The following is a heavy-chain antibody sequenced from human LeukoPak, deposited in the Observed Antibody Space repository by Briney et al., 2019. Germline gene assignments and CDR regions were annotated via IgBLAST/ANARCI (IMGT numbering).Heavy chain of an antibody. CDR2: INPNSGGT. V-gene: IGHV1-2*02. D-gene: IGHD3-9*01. CDR3: ARDANNYDILTGYYPGGY. J-gene: IGHJ4*02. Sequence: GASVKVSCKASGYTFTCYYMHWVRQAPGQGLEWMGWINPNSGGTNYAQKFQGRVTMTRDTSISTAYMELSRLRSDDTAVYYCARDANNYDILTGYYPGGYWGQGTLVTVSS. CDR1: GYTFTCYY.